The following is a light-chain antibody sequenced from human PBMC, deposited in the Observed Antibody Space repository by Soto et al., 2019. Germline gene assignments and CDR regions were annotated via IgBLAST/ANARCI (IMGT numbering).Light chain of an antibody. CDR1: QSVSSSS. CDR2: GAS. Sequence: EIVLTQSPGTLSLSPGERATLSSRASQSVSSSSLAWYQQKPGQAPRLLVYGASSRATGIPDRFSGSGSGTDVTLTISRLEPEDFAVYYCQQYGGSPLVTFGRGTKLEIK. V-gene: IGKV3-20*01. J-gene: IGKJ2*01. CDR3: QQYGGSPLVT.